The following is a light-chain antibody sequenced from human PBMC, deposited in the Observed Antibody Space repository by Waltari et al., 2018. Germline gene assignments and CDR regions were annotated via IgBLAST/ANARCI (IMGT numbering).Light chain of an antibody. J-gene: IGLJ2*01. CDR1: SSDIGSFKY. CDR2: EVD. V-gene: IGLV2-8*01. Sequence: QSALTQPPPASGSPGQTVIISCTGTSSDIGSFKYVTWYQHIPGSAPALIIYEVDMRPPGVPDRFSGSKSGNTASLTVSGLQTEDEGDYYCSSYAGSNKLIFGGVTKLTVL. CDR3: SSYAGSNKLI.